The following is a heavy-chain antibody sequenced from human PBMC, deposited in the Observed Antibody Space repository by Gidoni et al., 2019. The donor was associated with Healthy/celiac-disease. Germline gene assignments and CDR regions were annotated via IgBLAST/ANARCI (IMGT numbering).Heavy chain of an antibody. CDR1: GFTFSRYS. CDR2: ISSSSSYI. J-gene: IGHJ6*02. CDR3: ARDGGVGYCSGGSCPDYYYYYYGMDV. Sequence: LVSPAGSLTLSCAASGFTFSRYSMNWVRQAPGKGLEWVSSISSSSSYIYYADSVKGRFTISRDHAKNSLYLQMNSLRAEDTAVYYCARDGGVGYCSGGSCPDYYYYYYGMDVWGQGTTVTVSS. V-gene: IGHV3-21*01. D-gene: IGHD2-15*01.